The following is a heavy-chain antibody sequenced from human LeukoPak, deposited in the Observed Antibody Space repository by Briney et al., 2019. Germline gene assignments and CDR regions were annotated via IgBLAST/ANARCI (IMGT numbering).Heavy chain of an antibody. D-gene: IGHD3-3*01. V-gene: IGHV4-61*02. CDR1: GGSISSGSYY. Sequence: PSETLSLTCTVSGGSISSGSYYWSWIRQPAGKGLEWIGRIYTSGSTNYNPSLKSRVTISVDTSKNQFSLKLSSVTAADTAVYYCARSSPPYDFWSGYCTRNLGYFDYWGQGTLVTVSS. CDR2: IYTSGST. J-gene: IGHJ4*02. CDR3: ARSSPPYDFWSGYCTRNLGYFDY.